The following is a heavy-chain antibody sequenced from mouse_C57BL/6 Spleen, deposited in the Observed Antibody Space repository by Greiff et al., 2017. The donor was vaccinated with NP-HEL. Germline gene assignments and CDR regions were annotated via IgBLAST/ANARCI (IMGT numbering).Heavy chain of an antibody. D-gene: IGHD1-1*01. CDR2: IDPSDSYT. V-gene: IGHV1-59*01. Sequence: QVQLQQPGAELVRPGTSVKLSCKASGYTFTSYWMHWVKQRPGQGLEWIGVIDPSDSYTNYNQKFKGKATLTVDTSSSTAYMQLSSLTSEDSAVYYCARYGYYGSSPMDYWGQGTSVTVSS. J-gene: IGHJ4*01. CDR3: ARYGYYGSSPMDY. CDR1: GYTFTSYW.